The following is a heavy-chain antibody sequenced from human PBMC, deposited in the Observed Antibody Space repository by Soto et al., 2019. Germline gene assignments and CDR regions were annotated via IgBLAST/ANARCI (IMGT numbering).Heavy chain of an antibody. CDR2: ISSSSSYI. D-gene: IGHD3-3*01. CDR3: ARGSVSIFGVEPPYYYMDV. CDR1: GFTFSSYS. Sequence: EVQLVESGGGLVKPGGSLRLSCAASGFTFSSYSMNWVRQAPGKGLEWVSSISSSSSYIYYADSVKGRLTISRDNAKNSLYLQMNSLRAEDTAVYYCARGSVSIFGVEPPYYYMDVWGKGTTVTVSS. V-gene: IGHV3-21*01. J-gene: IGHJ6*03.